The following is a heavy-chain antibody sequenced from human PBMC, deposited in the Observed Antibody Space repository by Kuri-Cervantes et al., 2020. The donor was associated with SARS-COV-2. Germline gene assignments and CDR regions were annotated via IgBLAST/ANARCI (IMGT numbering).Heavy chain of an antibody. CDR3: ARISYYSDSSGYYSYYFDY. CDR1: GFTFSSYG. D-gene: IGHD3-22*01. J-gene: IGHJ4*02. CDR2: IRYDGSNK. V-gene: IGHV3-33*01. Sequence: LSLTCAASGFTFSSYGMHWVRQAPGKGLEWVAFIRYDGSNKYYADSVKGRFTISRDNSKNTLYLQMNSLRAEDTAVYYCARISYYSDSSGYYSYYFDYWGQGTLVTVSS.